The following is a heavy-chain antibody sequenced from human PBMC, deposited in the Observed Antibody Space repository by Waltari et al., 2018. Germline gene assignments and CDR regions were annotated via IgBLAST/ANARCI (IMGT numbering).Heavy chain of an antibody. Sequence: QVQLVQSGAEVKKPGASVKVSCKASGYTFTGYYMHWVRQAPGQGLEWMGRINPNSGGTNYAQKFQGRVTMTRDTSISTAYMELSRLRSDDTAVYYCVRGTGEVLYYYYGMDVWGQGTTVTVSS. CDR2: INPNSGGT. V-gene: IGHV1-2*06. CDR1: GYTFTGYY. D-gene: IGHD7-27*01. J-gene: IGHJ6*02. CDR3: VRGTGEVLYYYYGMDV.